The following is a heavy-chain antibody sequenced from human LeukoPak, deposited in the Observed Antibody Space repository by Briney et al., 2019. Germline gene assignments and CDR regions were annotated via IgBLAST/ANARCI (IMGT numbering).Heavy chain of an antibody. CDR3: ARHKCSGIYCPFDY. CDR1: GGSVSSFTYY. Sequence: SETLSLTCTVSGGSVSSFTYYWGWIRQPPGKGLEWIGSIYHSGSTYYNPSLKSRVTISVGTSKNKFSLKLSSVTAADTAVYYCARHKCSGIYCPFDYWGQGTLITVSS. D-gene: IGHD2-15*01. J-gene: IGHJ4*02. CDR2: IYHSGST. V-gene: IGHV4-39*01.